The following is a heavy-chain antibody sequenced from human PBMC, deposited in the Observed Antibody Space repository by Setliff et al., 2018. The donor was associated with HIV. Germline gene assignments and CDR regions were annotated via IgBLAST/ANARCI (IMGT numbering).Heavy chain of an antibody. Sequence: AASVKVSCKASGGTFSSYAISWVRQAPGQGLEWMGGIIPIFDTTNYAQKFQGRVTITADEWTSTAYMELNSLRSEDTAVYYCARDPSIEVAGAAGWGQGTTVTVSS. V-gene: IGHV1-69*13. CDR1: GGTFSSYA. CDR2: IIPIFDTT. D-gene: IGHD6-19*01. CDR3: ARDPSIEVAGAAG. J-gene: IGHJ6*02.